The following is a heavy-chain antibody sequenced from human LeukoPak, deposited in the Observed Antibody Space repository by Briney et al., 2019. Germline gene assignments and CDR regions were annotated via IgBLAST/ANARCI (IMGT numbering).Heavy chain of an antibody. D-gene: IGHD3-3*01. CDR2: INQDESEK. Sequence: GGSLRLSCATSGFIFSRYWMSWVRQAPGKGLEWGANINQDESEKNYVDSVKGRFTISRDNAKNSLDLQMNSLRAEDTAVYYCAKEVKIFGVAIIAGDYWGQAPLVTASS. J-gene: IGHJ4*02. CDR3: AKEVKIFGVAIIAGDY. CDR1: GFIFSRYW. V-gene: IGHV3-7*03.